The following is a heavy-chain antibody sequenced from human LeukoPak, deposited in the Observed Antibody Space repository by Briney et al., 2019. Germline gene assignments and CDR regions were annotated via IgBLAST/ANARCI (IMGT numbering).Heavy chain of an antibody. Sequence: GESLKISCKGSGYSFTNYWIGWVRQMPGKGLGWMGIIYLGDSDTRYSPSFQGQVTISADKSISTAYLQWGSLKASDTAMYYCARRLTRGHFDCWGQGTLVTVSS. CDR2: IYLGDSDT. J-gene: IGHJ4*02. D-gene: IGHD1-1*01. V-gene: IGHV5-51*01. CDR1: GYSFTNYW. CDR3: ARRLTRGHFDC.